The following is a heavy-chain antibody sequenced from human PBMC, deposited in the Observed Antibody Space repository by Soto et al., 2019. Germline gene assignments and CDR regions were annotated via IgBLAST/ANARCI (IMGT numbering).Heavy chain of an antibody. J-gene: IGHJ5*02. D-gene: IGHD3-3*02. V-gene: IGHV4-39*01. Sequence: QLQLQESGPGLVKPSETLSLTCTVSGGSISSSSYYWGWIRQPPGKGLEWIGSIYYSGSTYYNPSLSSRVTLPVDTSTHQFSRTLRSATAAAPAVYDCASPKLAFYTWFDPWGQGTLVTVSS. CDR2: IYYSGST. CDR1: GGSISSSSYY. CDR3: ASPKLAFYTWFDP.